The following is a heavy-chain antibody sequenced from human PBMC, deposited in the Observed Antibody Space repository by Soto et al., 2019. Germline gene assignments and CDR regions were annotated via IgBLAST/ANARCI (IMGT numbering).Heavy chain of an antibody. V-gene: IGHV1-18*01. Sequence: QVQLVQSGAEVKKPGASVKVSCKASGYTFTSYGISWVRQAPGQGLEWMGWISAYNGNTNYAQKRQGRVTMTTDTSTSTAYMELRSLRSDDTAVYYGASSLLVGYGLEGESDWGQGTLVTVSS. CDR3: ASSLLVGYGLEGESD. CDR1: GYTFTSYG. J-gene: IGHJ4*02. D-gene: IGHD5-18*01. CDR2: ISAYNGNT.